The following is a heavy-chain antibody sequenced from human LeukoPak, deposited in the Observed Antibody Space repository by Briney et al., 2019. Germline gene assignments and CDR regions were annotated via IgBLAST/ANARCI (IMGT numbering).Heavy chain of an antibody. V-gene: IGHV2-5*01. CDR3: VEGHYDVLTAYSTPFYS. D-gene: IGHD3-9*01. J-gene: IGHJ5*01. CDR1: GFSLSTSGVG. Sequence: SGPALVKPTQTLTLICTFSGFSLSTSGVGVGWIRQPPGKALEWLALIYWNDDKHYSPSLSHRLTITKDTSKNQVVLTMTNMDPVDTATYYCVEGHYDVLTAYSTPFYSWGQGTLVTVSS. CDR2: IYWNDDK.